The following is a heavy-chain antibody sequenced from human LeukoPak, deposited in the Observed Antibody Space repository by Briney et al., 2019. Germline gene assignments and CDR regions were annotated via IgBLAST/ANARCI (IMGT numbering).Heavy chain of an antibody. V-gene: IGHV1-69*04. D-gene: IGHD6-19*01. Sequence: SVKVSCKASGGTFSSCAASWVRQAPGQGLEWMGRIIPILGVANYAQKFQGRVSITADKSTSTAYMELSSLRSEDTAVYYCARDGSPYSSGFYFDYWGQGTLVTVSS. CDR2: IIPILGVA. J-gene: IGHJ4*02. CDR1: GGTFSSCA. CDR3: ARDGSPYSSGFYFDY.